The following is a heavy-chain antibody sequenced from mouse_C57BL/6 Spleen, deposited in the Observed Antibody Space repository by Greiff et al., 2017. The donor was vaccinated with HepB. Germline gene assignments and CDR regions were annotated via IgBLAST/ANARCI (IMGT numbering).Heavy chain of an antibody. CDR1: GYSFTGYF. V-gene: IGHV1-20*01. J-gene: IGHJ4*01. CDR3: ARGSYNYYAMDY. CDR2: INPYNGDT. D-gene: IGHD1-1*02. Sequence: EVQLVESGPELVKPGDSVKISCKASGYSFTGYFMNWVMQSHGKSLEWIGRINPYNGDTFYNQKFKGKATLTVDKSSSTAHMELRSLTSEDSAVYYCARGSYNYYAMDYWGQGTSVTVSS.